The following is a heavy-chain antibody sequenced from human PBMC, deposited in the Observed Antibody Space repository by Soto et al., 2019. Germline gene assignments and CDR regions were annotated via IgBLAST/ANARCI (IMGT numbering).Heavy chain of an antibody. CDR2: INPSGDRT. V-gene: IGHV1-46*01. CDR1: GFSFSDYF. D-gene: IGHD3-9*01. J-gene: IGHJ4*02. Sequence: ASVKVSCKASGFSFSDYFMHWVRQAPGQGLEWMGIINPSGDRTDYAQKFQGRVTITRDTSTSTVYMDLSSLRYEDTAVYYCARDDWLLRPFDYWGQGTLVTVS. CDR3: ARDDWLLRPFDY.